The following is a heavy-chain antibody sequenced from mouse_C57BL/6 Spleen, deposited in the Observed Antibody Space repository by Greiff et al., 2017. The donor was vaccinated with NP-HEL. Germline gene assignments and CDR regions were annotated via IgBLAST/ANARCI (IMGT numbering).Heavy chain of an antibody. D-gene: IGHD3-2*02. J-gene: IGHJ4*01. CDR2: IYPGSGST. Sequence: QVQLKQSGAELVKPGASVKMSCKASGYTFTSYWITWVKQRPGQGLEWIGDIYPGSGSTNYNEKFKSKATLTVDTSSSTAYMQLSSLTSEDSAVYYCARSGWDGKAMDYWGQGTSVTVSS. CDR3: ARSGWDGKAMDY. CDR1: GYTFTSYW. V-gene: IGHV1-55*01.